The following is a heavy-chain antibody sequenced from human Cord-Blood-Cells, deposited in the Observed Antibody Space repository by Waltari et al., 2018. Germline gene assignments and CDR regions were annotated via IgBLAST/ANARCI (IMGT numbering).Heavy chain of an antibody. CDR2: IYYSGST. J-gene: IGHJ4*02. D-gene: IGHD4-17*01. CDR1: GGSISSGDYY. Sequence: QVQLQESGPGLVKPSQTLSLTCTVSGGSISSGDYYLSWIRQPPGKGLEWIGYIYYSGSTYDNPSLKSRVTISVDTSKNQCSLKLSSVTAADTAVYYCARAKPNYGGNFDYWGQGTLVTVSS. CDR3: ARAKPNYGGNFDY. V-gene: IGHV4-30-4*01.